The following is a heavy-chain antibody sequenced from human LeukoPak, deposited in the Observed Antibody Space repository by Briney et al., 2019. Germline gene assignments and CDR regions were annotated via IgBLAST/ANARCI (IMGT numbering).Heavy chain of an antibody. D-gene: IGHD5-12*01. CDR1: GFTVSINY. CDR3: ARDRRGYSAYDYEACLDY. CDR2: IYSSGST. J-gene: IGHJ4*02. V-gene: IGHV3-66*03. Sequence: GGSLRLSCAASGFTVSINYMSWVRQAPGKGLEWVSLIYSSGSTHYADSVKGRFTISRDNSKNTLYLQMNSLRAEDTAMYYCARDRRGYSAYDYEACLDYWGQGTLVTVSS.